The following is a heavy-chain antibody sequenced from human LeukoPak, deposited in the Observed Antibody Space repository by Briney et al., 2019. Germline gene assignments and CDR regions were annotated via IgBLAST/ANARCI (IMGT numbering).Heavy chain of an antibody. CDR2: ISGSDGRI. CDR1: GFTFRSYA. J-gene: IGHJ4*02. V-gene: IGHV3-23*01. CDR3: ARKNYYDSSAYRGPFDY. Sequence: GGSLRVSCAASGFTFRSYAMTWVRPAPGKGLEWVSAISGSDGRIYYSDSVKGRFTTSRGNSKNTLYLQMNSLRAEDTAVYYCARKNYYDSSAYRGPFDYWGQGTLVTVSS. D-gene: IGHD3-22*01.